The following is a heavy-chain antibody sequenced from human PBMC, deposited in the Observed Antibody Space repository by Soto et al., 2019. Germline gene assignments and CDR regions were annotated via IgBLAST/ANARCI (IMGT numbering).Heavy chain of an antibody. V-gene: IGHV3-23*01. CDR2: ISASGGST. Sequence: PGGSLRLSCAASGFTFRIYAMRWVRQAPGEGLEWVLGISASGGSTYYADSVKGRLTISRENSKNTLYLQMNSLRAEDTAVYYCAKGADSGGFDYWGHGTPVTVSS. CDR3: AKGADSGGFDY. J-gene: IGHJ4*01. D-gene: IGHD3-16*01. CDR1: GFTFRIYA.